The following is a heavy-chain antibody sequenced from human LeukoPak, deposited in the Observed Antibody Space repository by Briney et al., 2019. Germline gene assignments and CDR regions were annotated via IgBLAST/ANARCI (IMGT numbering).Heavy chain of an antibody. CDR1: GFTFRSYW. CDR2: INSDGSTT. Sequence: GGSLRLSCAASGFTFRSYWMHWVRQTPGKGLVWVSRINSDGSTTNYADSVKGRFTISRDNAKNTLYLQMNSLRAEDTAVYYCARAPYFDFWSGYPPDYWGQGTLVTVSS. J-gene: IGHJ4*02. CDR3: ARAPYFDFWSGYPPDY. V-gene: IGHV3-74*01. D-gene: IGHD3-3*01.